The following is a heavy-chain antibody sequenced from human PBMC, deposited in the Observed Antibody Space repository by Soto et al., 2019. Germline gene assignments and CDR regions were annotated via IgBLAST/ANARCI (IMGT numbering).Heavy chain of an antibody. CDR2: ISTYDAKT. J-gene: IGHJ5*02. Sequence: QVQLVQSGAEVKTPGASVKVSCRASGYSFRTHGISWVRQAPGQGLEWMGWISTYDAKTNFPQKFQGRITMTTDTFTSTAYMELRSLRSDDTAVYFCARDLGYCNSSGCFRNWFDPWGQGTLVTVSS. V-gene: IGHV1-18*01. CDR1: GYSFRTHG. CDR3: ARDLGYCNSSGCFRNWFDP. D-gene: IGHD2-15*01.